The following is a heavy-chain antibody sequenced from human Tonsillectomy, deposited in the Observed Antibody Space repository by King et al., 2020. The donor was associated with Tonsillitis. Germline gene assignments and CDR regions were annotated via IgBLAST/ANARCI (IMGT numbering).Heavy chain of an antibody. CDR3: ARGIAQLHMDV. J-gene: IGHJ6*03. Sequence: VQLVESGAEVKEPGESLKISCQASGYRFTTYWIGWVRQMPGKGLEWMGIISPGDSKTRYSPSFEGQVTFSADQSISTAYLQWRSLRASDTAIYYCARGIAQLHMDVWGEGTTVIVSS. CDR2: ISPGDSKT. D-gene: IGHD2-2*01. V-gene: IGHV5-51*03. CDR1: GYRFTTYW.